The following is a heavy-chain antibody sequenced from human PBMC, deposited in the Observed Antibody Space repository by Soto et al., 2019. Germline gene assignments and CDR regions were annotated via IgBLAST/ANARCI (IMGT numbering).Heavy chain of an antibody. D-gene: IGHD1-1*01. V-gene: IGHV4-34*01. CDR1: GGSLSGYY. CDR3: ARTRNLDV. CDR2: INYSGIT. Sequence: QVQLQQWGAGLLKPSETLSLTCAVYGGSLSGYYGNWIRQSPGKGLEWIGEINYSGITNYNPSLKSRVTISIDTSKSQISLNLSSVTAADTAVYYCARTRNLDVWGQGTTVTVSS. J-gene: IGHJ6*02.